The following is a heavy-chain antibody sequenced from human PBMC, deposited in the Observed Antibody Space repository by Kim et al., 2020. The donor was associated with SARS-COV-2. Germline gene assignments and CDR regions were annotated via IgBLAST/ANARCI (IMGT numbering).Heavy chain of an antibody. J-gene: IGHJ4*02. D-gene: IGHD3-3*01. CDR1: GGSFSGYY. Sequence: SETLSLTCAVYGGSFSGYYWSWIRQPPGKGLEWIGEINHSGSTNYNPSLKSRVTISVDTSKNQFSLKLSSVTAADTAVYYCARAPIKRITIFGVVTRRYYFDYWGQGILAT. V-gene: IGHV4-34*01. CDR2: INHSGST. CDR3: ARAPIKRITIFGVVTRRYYFDY.